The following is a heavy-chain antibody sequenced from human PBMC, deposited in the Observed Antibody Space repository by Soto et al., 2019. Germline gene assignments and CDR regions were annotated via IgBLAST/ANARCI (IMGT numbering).Heavy chain of an antibody. D-gene: IGHD6-6*01. CDR1: GDSVSSNSAA. V-gene: IGHV6-1*01. CDR3: ARGQYSSPGYYYYGMDV. J-gene: IGHJ6*02. Sequence: SQTLSLTCAISGDSVSSNSAAWNWIRQSPSRGLEWLGRTYYRSKWYNDYAVSVKSRITINPDTSKNQFSLQLNSVTPEDTAVYYSARGQYSSPGYYYYGMDVWGQGTTVTVSS. CDR2: TYYRSKWYN.